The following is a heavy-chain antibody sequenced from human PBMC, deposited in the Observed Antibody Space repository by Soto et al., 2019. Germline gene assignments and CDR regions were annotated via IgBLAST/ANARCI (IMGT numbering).Heavy chain of an antibody. CDR2: IFDSGST. J-gene: IGHJ2*01. Sequence: QVQLQESGPGLVKPSETLSLTCTVSGGSISGGVHSWSWIRQPPGKGLEWIGHIFDSGSTYYNPSPNTRITISVDTSKNQFSLTLSSMPAADPAVYYCASGIMPLPNDWYFDLWGRCTLVTVSS. CDR3: ASGIMPLPNDWYFDL. CDR1: GGSISGGVHS. D-gene: IGHD2-8*01. V-gene: IGHV4-30-4*01.